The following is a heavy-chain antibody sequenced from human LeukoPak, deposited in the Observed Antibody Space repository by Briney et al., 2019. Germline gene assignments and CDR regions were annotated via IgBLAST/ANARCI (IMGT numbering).Heavy chain of an antibody. CDR2: IKDDGSEK. D-gene: IGHD3-10*02. V-gene: IGHV3-7*01. CDR3: AELGITMIGGV. Sequence: GGSLRLSCAASGFTFSTYWMTWVRQAPGKGLEWVANIKDDGSEKSYEDSVKGRFTISRDNANNAVYLQMNSLRAEDTAVYYCAELGITMIGGVWGKGTTVTISS. CDR1: GFTFSTYW. J-gene: IGHJ6*04.